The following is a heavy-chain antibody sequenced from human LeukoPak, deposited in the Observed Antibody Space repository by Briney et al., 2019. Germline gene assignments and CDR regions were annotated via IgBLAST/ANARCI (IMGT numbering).Heavy chain of an antibody. CDR3: AGEGHYYDSTGYYYGGEDY. V-gene: IGHV4-4*07. D-gene: IGHD3-22*01. Sequence: KPSETLSLTCTVSGGSISSYYWSWIRQPAGKGLEWIGRIYTRGSTNYNPSLKSRGTMSADISKNQFSLKLSSVTAADAAVYYCAGEGHYYDSTGYYYGGEDYWGQGTLVTVSS. CDR1: GGSISSYY. CDR2: IYTRGST. J-gene: IGHJ4*02.